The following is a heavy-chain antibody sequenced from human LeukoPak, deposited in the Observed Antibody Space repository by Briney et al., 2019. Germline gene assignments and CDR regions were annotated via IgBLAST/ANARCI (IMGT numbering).Heavy chain of an antibody. CDR1: GDSIDSYY. J-gene: IGHJ1*01. D-gene: IGHD2-21*02. Sequence: RASETLSLTCTVSGDSIDSYYLSWIRQPPGRGLECIGSLYYSDITTYNPSLKSRVTISADTTKNQISLNLTSVTAADTALYYCARAEIASCGGVCFYPEYFHQWGHGTLVTVFS. V-gene: IGHV4-59*01. CDR2: LYYSDIT. CDR3: ARAEIASCGGVCFYPEYFHQ.